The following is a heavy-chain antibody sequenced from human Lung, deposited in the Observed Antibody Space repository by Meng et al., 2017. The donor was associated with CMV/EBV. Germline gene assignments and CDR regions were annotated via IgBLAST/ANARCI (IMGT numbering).Heavy chain of an antibody. J-gene: IGHJ4*02. CDR3: AREGYDYDSGSYYYYFDH. CDR1: RFSSYT. Sequence: GGSLRLXCAASRFSSYTLNWVRQAPGKGLEWVSSISSSSSYVYYADSVKGRFTISRDNAKNSLYLQMNSLRAEDTAVYYCAREGYDYDSGSYYYYFDHWGQGSLVXVSS. D-gene: IGHD3-10*01. V-gene: IGHV3-21*01. CDR2: ISSSSSYV.